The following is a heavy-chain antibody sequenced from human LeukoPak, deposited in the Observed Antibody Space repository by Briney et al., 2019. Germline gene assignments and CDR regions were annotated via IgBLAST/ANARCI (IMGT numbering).Heavy chain of an antibody. CDR3: ARITAARLYAFDI. J-gene: IGHJ3*02. CDR1: GFSLSTSGMC. CDR2: IDWDDDK. D-gene: IGHD6-6*01. V-gene: IGHV2-70*11. Sequence: QTLSLTCTFSGFSLSTSGMCVSWIRQPPGKALEWLARIDWDDDKYYSTSLKTRLTISKDTSKNQMVLTMTNMDPVDTATYYCARITAARLYAFDIWGQRTMVTVSS.